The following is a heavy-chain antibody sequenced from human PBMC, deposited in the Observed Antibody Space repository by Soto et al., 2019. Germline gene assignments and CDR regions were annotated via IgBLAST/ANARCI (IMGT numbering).Heavy chain of an antibody. D-gene: IGHD3-22*01. V-gene: IGHV3-33*01. J-gene: IGHJ4*02. Sequence: QVQLVGSGGGVVQPGRSLRLSCAVSGFTFSSYGMSWVRQAPGKGLEWVAAIYYDGSNKYYADSVRGRFTISRDNFKNTLYLHMNSLRAEDTAVYYCARDSQDDSSGYYAGFDYWGQGTLVTVSS. CDR2: IYYDGSNK. CDR1: GFTFSSYG. CDR3: ARDSQDDSSGYYAGFDY.